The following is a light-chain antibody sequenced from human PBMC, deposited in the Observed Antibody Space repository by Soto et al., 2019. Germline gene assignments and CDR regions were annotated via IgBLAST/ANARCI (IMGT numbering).Light chain of an antibody. Sequence: QSALTQPASVSGSPGQSIAISCTGTRSDVGAYNYVSWYQQHPGKAPKLMISEVTNRPSGVSDRFSGSKSGNTASLTISGLQAEDEADYYCSSFTSRFTVGFGTGTKLTV. CDR3: SSFTSRFTVG. V-gene: IGLV2-14*01. CDR1: RSDVGAYNY. CDR2: EVT. J-gene: IGLJ1*01.